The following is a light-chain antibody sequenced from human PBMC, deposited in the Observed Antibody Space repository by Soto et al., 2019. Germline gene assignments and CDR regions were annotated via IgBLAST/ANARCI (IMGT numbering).Light chain of an antibody. J-gene: IGKJ1*01. CDR2: GAS. Sequence: EIVMTQSPATLSVSPGERATLSCRASQSVSTNLAWYQQKPGQAPRLLIYGASTRATGIPARFSGSGSGREFTLTISSLQSADFAVYYCKQYNNWPPWTFGQGTKVEIK. V-gene: IGKV3-15*01. CDR3: KQYNNWPPWT. CDR1: QSVSTN.